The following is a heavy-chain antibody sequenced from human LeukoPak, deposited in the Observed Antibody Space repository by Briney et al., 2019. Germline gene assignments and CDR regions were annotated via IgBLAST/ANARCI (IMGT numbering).Heavy chain of an antibody. CDR2: IYYSGST. CDR1: GGSISSYY. V-gene: IGHV4-59*01. J-gene: IGHJ4*02. Sequence: SETLSLTCTVSGGSISSYYWSWIRQPPGKGLEWIGYIYYSGSTNYDPFLKSRVTISVDTSKNQFSLKLSSVTAADTAVYYCARQAYSYGSFDYWGQGTLVTVSS. D-gene: IGHD5-18*01. CDR3: ARQAYSYGSFDY.